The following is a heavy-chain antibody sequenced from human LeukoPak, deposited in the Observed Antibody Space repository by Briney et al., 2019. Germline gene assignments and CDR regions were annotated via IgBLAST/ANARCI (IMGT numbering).Heavy chain of an antibody. CDR3: AKDQSRVGASDPFDY. CDR2: ISGTGGST. D-gene: IGHD1-26*01. Sequence: GGSLRLSCAASGFTFSGFAMTWIRQAPGKGLEWVSGISGTGGSTYYADSVKGRFTISRGNSINTVFLEMNSLRAEDTAIYYCAKDQSRVGASDPFDYWGQGILVTVSS. V-gene: IGHV3-23*01. CDR1: GFTFSGFA. J-gene: IGHJ4*02.